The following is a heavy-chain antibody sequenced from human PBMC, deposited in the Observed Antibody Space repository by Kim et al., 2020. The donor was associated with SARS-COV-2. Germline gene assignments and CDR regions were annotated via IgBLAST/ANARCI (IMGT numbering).Heavy chain of an antibody. Sequence: SETLSLTCTVSGGSISSYYWSWIRQPPGKGLEWIGYIYYSGSTNYNPSLKSRVTISVDTSKNQFSLKLSSVTAADTAVYYCARVGGDGDVLRYFDWPTNGVGAFDIWGQGTMVTVSS. D-gene: IGHD3-9*01. CDR1: GGSISSYY. V-gene: IGHV4-59*13. CDR2: IYYSGST. J-gene: IGHJ3*02. CDR3: ARVGGDGDVLRYFDWPTNGVGAFDI.